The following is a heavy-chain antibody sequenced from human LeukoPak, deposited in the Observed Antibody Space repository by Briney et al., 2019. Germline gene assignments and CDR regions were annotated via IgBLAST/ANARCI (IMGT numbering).Heavy chain of an antibody. J-gene: IGHJ4*02. Sequence: GESLKISCKGSGNSFTSYWIGWVRQMPGKGLEWMGIIYPSDSDTRYSPSFQGQVTISVDTSIDTAYLHWSSLEASDTAIFYCATSFDSSVYYFDYWGRGTLVTVSS. V-gene: IGHV5-51*01. D-gene: IGHD3-22*01. CDR1: GNSFTSYW. CDR2: IYPSDSDT. CDR3: ATSFDSSVYYFDY.